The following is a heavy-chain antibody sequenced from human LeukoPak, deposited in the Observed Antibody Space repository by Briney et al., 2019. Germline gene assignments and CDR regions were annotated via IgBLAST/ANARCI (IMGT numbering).Heavy chain of an antibody. V-gene: IGHV3-11*06. CDR2: ISSSSSYT. CDR3: ARGGIEDWFDP. D-gene: IGHD6-13*01. J-gene: IGHJ5*02. Sequence: GGSLRLSCAASGFTFSDYYMSWIRQAPGKGLEWVSYISSSSSYTNYADSVKGRFTISRDNAKNSLYLQMNSRRAQDPAVYYCARGGIEDWFDPWGQGTLVTVSS. CDR1: GFTFSDYY.